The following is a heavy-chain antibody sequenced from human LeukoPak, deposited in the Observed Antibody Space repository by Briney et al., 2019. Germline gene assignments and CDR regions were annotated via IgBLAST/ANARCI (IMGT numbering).Heavy chain of an antibody. CDR1: GFTFSSYA. CDR2: ISGSGGST. Sequence: GGSLRLSCAASGFTFSSYAICWVRQAPGKGLEWVSAISGSGGSTYYADSVQGRFTISRDNSKNAVHLQMSSPRAEDTAVYYCARVGSGSSRDYWGQGTLVTVSS. CDR3: ARVGSGSSRDY. D-gene: IGHD1-26*01. J-gene: IGHJ4*02. V-gene: IGHV3-23*01.